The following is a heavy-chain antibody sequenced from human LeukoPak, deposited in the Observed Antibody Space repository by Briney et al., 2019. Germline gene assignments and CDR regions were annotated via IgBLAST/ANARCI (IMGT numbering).Heavy chain of an antibody. V-gene: IGHV4-59*08. J-gene: IGHJ4*02. CDR1: GGSISSYY. CDR3: ARRASGTYSYYFDS. Sequence: SETLSLTCTVSGGSISSYYWTWLRQSPGKGLEWIGYIYYSGSTNYNPSLKSRVTISVDTSKNQFSLKLTSVTAADTALYYCARRASGTYSYYFDSWGQGTLVTVSS. D-gene: IGHD1-26*01. CDR2: IYYSGST.